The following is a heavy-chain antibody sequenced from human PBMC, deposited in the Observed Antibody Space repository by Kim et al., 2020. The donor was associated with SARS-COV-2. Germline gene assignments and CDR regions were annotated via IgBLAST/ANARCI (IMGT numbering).Heavy chain of an antibody. J-gene: IGHJ4*02. D-gene: IGHD1-26*01. CDR1: GGSISSYY. CDR3: ARVRPVVGATIWDY. Sequence: SETLSLTCTVSGGSISSYYWSWIRQPPGKGLEWIGYIYYSGSTNYNPSLKSRVTISVDTSKNQFSLKLSSVTAADTAVYYCARVRPVVGATIWDYWGQGTLVTVSS. CDR2: IYYSGST. V-gene: IGHV4-59*13.